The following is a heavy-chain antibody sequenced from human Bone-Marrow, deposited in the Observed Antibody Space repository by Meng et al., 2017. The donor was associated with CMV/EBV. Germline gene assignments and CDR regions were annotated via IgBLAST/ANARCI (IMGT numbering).Heavy chain of an antibody. CDR2: IYYSGST. CDR3: ARITAYYYDSSGYGDAFDI. Sequence: SETLSLTCTVSGGSISSGDYYWSWIRQPPGKGLEWIGYIYYSGSTYYNPSLKSRVTISVDTSKNQFSLKLSSLTAADTAVYYCARITAYYYDSSGYGDAFDIWGQGTMVTVSS. CDR1: GGSISSGDYY. V-gene: IGHV4-30-4*08. J-gene: IGHJ3*02. D-gene: IGHD3-22*01.